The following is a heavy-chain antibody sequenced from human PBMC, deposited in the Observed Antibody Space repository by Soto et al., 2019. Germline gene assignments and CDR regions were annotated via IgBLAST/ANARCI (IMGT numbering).Heavy chain of an antibody. V-gene: IGHV3-23*01. CDR3: ATRLIAAEDYFDY. J-gene: IGHJ4*02. CDR1: GFTFSSYA. Sequence: EVQLLESGGGLVQPGGSLRLSCTASGFTFSSYAMSWVRQAPGKGLEWVSAISGSGGSTYYADSVKGRFTISRDNSKNTLYLQMNSLRAEDTAVYYCATRLIAAEDYFDYWGQGTLVTVSS. D-gene: IGHD6-13*01. CDR2: ISGSGGST.